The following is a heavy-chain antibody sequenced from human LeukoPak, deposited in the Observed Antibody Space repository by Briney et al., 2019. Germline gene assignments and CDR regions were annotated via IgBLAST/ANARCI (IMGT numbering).Heavy chain of an antibody. V-gene: IGHV4-59*01. J-gene: IGHJ4*02. CDR2: IYYSGST. D-gene: IGHD6-19*01. Sequence: SETQSLTCTVSGGSISGYYWSWIRQPPGKGLEWIGYIYYSGSTNYNTPLKSRVTISVDTSKNQFSLKLSSVTAADTAVYYCARESKAVAGDFDYWGQGTLVTVSS. CDR3: ARESKAVAGDFDY. CDR1: GGSISGYY.